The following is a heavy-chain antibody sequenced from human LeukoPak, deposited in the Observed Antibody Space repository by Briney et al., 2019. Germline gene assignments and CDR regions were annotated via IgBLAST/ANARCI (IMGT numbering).Heavy chain of an antibody. CDR3: ARAYFEY. Sequence: GGSLILSCAASGFTFSNYWMSWVRQAPGKGLEWVANIRQDGSGKYYVNSVKGRFTISRDNAKNSLYLQMNSLRAEDTAVYYCARAYFEYWGQGTLVTVSS. V-gene: IGHV3-7*04. CDR1: GFTFSNYW. J-gene: IGHJ4*02. CDR2: IRQDGSGK.